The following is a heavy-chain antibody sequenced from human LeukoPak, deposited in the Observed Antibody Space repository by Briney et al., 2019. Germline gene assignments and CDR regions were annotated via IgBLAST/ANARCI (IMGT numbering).Heavy chain of an antibody. Sequence: SETLSLTCTVSGGSISSYYWSWIRQPAGKGLEWIGRIYTSGSTNYNPSLKSRVTMSVDTSKNQFSLKLSSVTAADTAVYYCARSNYYDSSGYYDYWGQGTLVTVSS. D-gene: IGHD3-22*01. CDR1: GGSISSYY. V-gene: IGHV4-4*07. CDR3: ARSNYYDSSGYYDY. J-gene: IGHJ4*02. CDR2: IYTSGST.